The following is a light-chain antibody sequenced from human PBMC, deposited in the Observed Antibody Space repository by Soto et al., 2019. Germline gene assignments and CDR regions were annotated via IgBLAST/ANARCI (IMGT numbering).Light chain of an antibody. J-gene: IGKJ4*01. CDR3: QSLNSFPLN. Sequence: DIQMTQSPSSLSASVGDRVTITCQASQDISNYLNWYQQKPGKAPKLLIYDASNLETGVPSRFSGSGSGTDFTLTISSLQPEDVATYYCQSLNSFPLNFGGGTKVDI. CDR2: DAS. CDR1: QDISNY. V-gene: IGKV1-33*01.